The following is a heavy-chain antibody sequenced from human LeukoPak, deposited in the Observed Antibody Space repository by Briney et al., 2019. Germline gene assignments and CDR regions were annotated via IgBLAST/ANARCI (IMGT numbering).Heavy chain of an antibody. CDR3: AKVSLAGYNTGAQFDL. CDR1: GFSFKSYA. CDR2: ISGRGDFT. V-gene: IGHV3-23*01. D-gene: IGHD1-14*01. Sequence: GGSLRLSCVASGFSFKSYAMSWVRQAPGVGVEWVSSISGRGDFTYFADSMKGRFTISRDNSKSTLYLQLNSLRADDTAVYFCAKVSLAGYNTGAQFDLWGQGTLVTVSS. J-gene: IGHJ4*02.